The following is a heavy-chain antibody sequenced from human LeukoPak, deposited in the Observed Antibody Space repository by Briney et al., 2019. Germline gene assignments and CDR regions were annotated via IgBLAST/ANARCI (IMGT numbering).Heavy chain of an antibody. CDR1: GFTFSGYW. CDR3: ATFTGRENHHYTANL. V-gene: IGHV3-74*01. CDR2: INSDGSST. D-gene: IGHD3-16*02. J-gene: IGHJ4*02. Sequence: GGSLRLSCAASGFTFSGYWMHWVRQAPGKGLAWVSRINSDGSSTNYADSVKGRFTISRDNAKNTLYLQMNSLRAEDTAVYYCATFTGRENHHYTANLWGQGTLVIVS.